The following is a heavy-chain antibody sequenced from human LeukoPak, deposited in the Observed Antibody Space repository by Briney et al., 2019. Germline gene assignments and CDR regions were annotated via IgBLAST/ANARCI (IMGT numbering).Heavy chain of an antibody. CDR1: GYTFTGNY. J-gene: IGHJ4*02. V-gene: IGHV1-2*02. CDR3: ARGDFVTTVTYFDY. Sequence: GASVKVSCKASGYTFTGNYVYWVRQAPGQGLEWMGWINPNSGGTNYAQKFQGRVTMTRDTSISTAYMELSRLRSDDTAVYYCARGDFVTTVTYFDYWGQGTLVTVSS. D-gene: IGHD4-17*01. CDR2: INPNSGGT.